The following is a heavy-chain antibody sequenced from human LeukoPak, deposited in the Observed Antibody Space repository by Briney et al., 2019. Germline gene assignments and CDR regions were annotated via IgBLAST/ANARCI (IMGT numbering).Heavy chain of an antibody. D-gene: IGHD4-17*01. CDR2: IYPGDSDT. V-gene: IGHV5-51*01. J-gene: IGHJ5*02. Sequence: GESLKISCKGSGYTLTGNWIAWVRQMPGKGLEWMGIIYPGDSDTRYSPSFQGQVTISADKSISTAYLQWSSLKASDTAMYYCARRNDYGDYDWFDPWGQGTLVTVSS. CDR1: GYTLTGNW. CDR3: ARRNDYGDYDWFDP.